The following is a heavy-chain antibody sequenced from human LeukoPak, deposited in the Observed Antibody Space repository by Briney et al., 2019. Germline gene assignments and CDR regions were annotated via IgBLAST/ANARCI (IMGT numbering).Heavy chain of an antibody. Sequence: PSETLSLTCTVSGGSISSSSYYWGWIRQPPGKGLEWIGSIYYSGSTYYNPSLKSRVTISVDTSKNQFSLKLSSVTAADTAVYYCARLKSGIAAAGDYWGQGTLVTVSS. CDR2: IYYSGST. D-gene: IGHD6-13*01. J-gene: IGHJ4*02. CDR3: ARLKSGIAAAGDY. V-gene: IGHV4-39*01. CDR1: GGSISSSSYY.